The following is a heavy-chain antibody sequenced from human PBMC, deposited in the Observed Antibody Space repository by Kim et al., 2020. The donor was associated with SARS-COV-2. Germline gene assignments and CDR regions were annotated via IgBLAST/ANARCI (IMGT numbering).Heavy chain of an antibody. CDR2: VYYSGST. V-gene: IGHV4-39*01. CDR1: GGSISRSNSH. D-gene: IGHD1-1*01. Sequence: SETLSLTCTVSGGSISRSNSHWGWIRQPPGKGLEWIGSVYYSGSTFYNPSIKSRVTISVDTSENQLSLKLTSVTAADTAVYYCAGLEMTGIGGRGCFDPWGGEPLVTVSS. CDR3: AGLEMTGIGGRGCFDP. J-gene: IGHJ5*02.